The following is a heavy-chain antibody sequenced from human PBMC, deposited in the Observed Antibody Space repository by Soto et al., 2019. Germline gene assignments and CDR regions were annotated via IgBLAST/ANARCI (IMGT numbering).Heavy chain of an antibody. CDR3: ARDKPRITMIVVVRPRSYYYGMDV. D-gene: IGHD3-22*01. Sequence: PGGSLRLSCAASGFTFSSYWMSWVRQAPGKGLEWVANIKQDGSEKYYVDSVKGRFTISRDNAKNSLYLQMNSLRAEDTAVYYCARDKPRITMIVVVRPRSYYYGMDVWGQGTTVTVS. V-gene: IGHV3-7*01. J-gene: IGHJ6*02. CDR1: GFTFSSYW. CDR2: IKQDGSEK.